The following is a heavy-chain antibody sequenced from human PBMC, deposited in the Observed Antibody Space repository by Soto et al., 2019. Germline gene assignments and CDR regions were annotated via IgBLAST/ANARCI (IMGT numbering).Heavy chain of an antibody. D-gene: IGHD3-16*01. V-gene: IGHV1-18*01. CDR2: INGYTGNT. CDR3: ARSWVTGKGGMDV. CDR1: GYTFTSYG. J-gene: IGHJ6*02. Sequence: QVQLVQSGAEVKKPGASVKVSCKASGYTFTSYGFSWVQQAPGQGLEWMGWINGYTGNTHYAQKFQGRVTMTTDTSTSTAYMELWTLISDDTAVYYCARSWVTGKGGMDVWGQGTTVTVSS.